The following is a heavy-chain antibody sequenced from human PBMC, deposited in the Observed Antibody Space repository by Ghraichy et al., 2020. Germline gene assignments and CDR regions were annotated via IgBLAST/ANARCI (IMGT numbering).Heavy chain of an antibody. CDR1: GFTFSTYA. CDR2: ISNSGDST. CDR3: VKSGRIAVDRFYFDD. Sequence: LSLTCAASGFTFSTYAMTWVRQAPGKGLEWVSIISNSGDSTFYADSVTGRFTISRDNSKNILYLQMNSLTPEDTAIYYCVKSGRIAVDRFYFDDWGQGTLVTVSS. D-gene: IGHD2-2*01. J-gene: IGHJ4*02. V-gene: IGHV3-23*01.